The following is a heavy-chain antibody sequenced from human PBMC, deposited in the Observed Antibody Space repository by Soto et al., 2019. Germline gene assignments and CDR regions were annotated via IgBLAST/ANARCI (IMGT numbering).Heavy chain of an antibody. J-gene: IGHJ4*02. V-gene: IGHV3-53*01. CDR1: GFNVTNTY. D-gene: IGHD2-2*01. CDR3: AKAPSAAISSTRYFDC. Sequence: PGGSLRLSCAVSGFNVTNTYMSWVRQAPGKGLEWVSVIYRGLSTFYADSVKGRFTISRDNSKNTLYLLMSSLRAEDTAVYYCAKAPSAAISSTRYFDCWGQGTLVTVSS. CDR2: IYRGLST.